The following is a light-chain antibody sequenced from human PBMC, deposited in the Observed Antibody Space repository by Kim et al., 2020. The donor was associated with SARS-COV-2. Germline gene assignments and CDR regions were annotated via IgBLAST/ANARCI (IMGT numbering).Light chain of an antibody. CDR2: DAS. CDR1: QNIDNY. CDR3: QQYGSSPRT. V-gene: IGKV1-5*01. Sequence: DIQMTQSPSTLSASVGDRVTITCRASQNIDNYLAWFQQKPEKAPKLLIYDASSLESGVPSRFSGSGSGTEFTLTISSLQPDDFAVYYCQQYGSSPRTFGQGTKLEI. J-gene: IGKJ2*01.